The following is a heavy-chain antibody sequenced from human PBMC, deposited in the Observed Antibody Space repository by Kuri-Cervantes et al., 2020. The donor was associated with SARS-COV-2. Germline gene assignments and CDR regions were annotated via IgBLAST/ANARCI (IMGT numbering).Heavy chain of an antibody. CDR2: IRGGGSTI. J-gene: IGHJ4*02. CDR1: GFTFSDSY. V-gene: IGHV3-11*04. D-gene: IGHD3-16*01. Sequence: GESLKIPCAASGFTFSDSYMSWVRQAPGKGLEWVSYIRGGGSTIFYADSVKGRFTISGENAKSSIYLQMNSLRAEDTAVYYCARDLAYAFDYWGQGVLVTVSS. CDR3: ARDLAYAFDY.